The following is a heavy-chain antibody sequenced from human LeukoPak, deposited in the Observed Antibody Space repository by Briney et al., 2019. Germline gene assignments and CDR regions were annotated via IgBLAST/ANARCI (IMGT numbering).Heavy chain of an antibody. CDR2: IYYSGST. J-gene: IGHJ6*02. Sequence: SETLSLTCTVSGGSISSYYWSWIRQPPGKGLEWIGYIYYSGSTNYNPSLKSRVTITVDTSKTQFSLKLSSVTAADTAVYYCARGPPYQPLLVDVWGQGTTVTVSS. V-gene: IGHV4-59*01. D-gene: IGHD2-2*01. CDR3: ARGPPYQPLLVDV. CDR1: GGSISSYY.